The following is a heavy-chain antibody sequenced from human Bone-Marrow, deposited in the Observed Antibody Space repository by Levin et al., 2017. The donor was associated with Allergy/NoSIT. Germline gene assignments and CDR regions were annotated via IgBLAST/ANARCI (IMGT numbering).Heavy chain of an antibody. Sequence: GGSLRLPCAASGFTFSSYSMNWVRQAPGKGLEWVSSISSSSSYIYYADSVKGRFTISRDNAKNSLYLQMNSLRAEDTAVYYCARAGYYYGSGIGYWGQGTLVTVSS. D-gene: IGHD3-10*01. CDR3: ARAGYYYGSGIGY. J-gene: IGHJ4*02. CDR2: ISSSSSYI. CDR1: GFTFSSYS. V-gene: IGHV3-21*01.